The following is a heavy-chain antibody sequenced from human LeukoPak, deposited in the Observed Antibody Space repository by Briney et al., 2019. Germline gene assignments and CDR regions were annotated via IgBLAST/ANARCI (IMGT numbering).Heavy chain of an antibody. CDR1: GGTFSSYT. CDR3: AREDSGSYLDY. D-gene: IGHD1-26*01. CDR2: IIPILGIA. J-gene: IGHJ4*02. V-gene: IGHV1-69*04. Sequence: ASVKVSCKASGGTFSSYTISWVRQAPGQGLEWMGRIIPILGIANYAQKFQGRVTITADKSTSTAYTELSSLRSEDTAVYYCAREDSGSYLDYWGQGTLVTVSS.